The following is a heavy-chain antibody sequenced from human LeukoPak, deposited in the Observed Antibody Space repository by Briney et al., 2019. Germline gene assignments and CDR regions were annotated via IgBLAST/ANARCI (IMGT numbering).Heavy chain of an antibody. CDR3: ARQVDTAMIYYYMDV. CDR2: IYYSGTT. J-gene: IGHJ6*03. Sequence: PSETLSLTCTVSGDSISSSSYYWGWIRRPPGKALEWIGNIYYSGTTYYNPSLKSRVTISVDTSQNQFSLSLSSVTAADTAVYYCARQVDTAMIYYYMDVWGKGTTVTVSS. V-gene: IGHV4-39*01. D-gene: IGHD5-18*01. CDR1: GDSISSSSYY.